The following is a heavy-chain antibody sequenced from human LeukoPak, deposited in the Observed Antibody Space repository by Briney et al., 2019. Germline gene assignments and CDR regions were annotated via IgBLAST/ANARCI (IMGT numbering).Heavy chain of an antibody. Sequence: GGSLGLSCAASGFTFSSYWMHWVRQAPGKGLVWVSRINSDGSSTSYADSVKGRFTISRDNAKNTLYLQMNSLRAEDTAVYYCARGGVLELRDWLDPWGQGTLVTVSS. CDR3: ARGGVLELRDWLDP. CDR2: INSDGSST. CDR1: GFTFSSYW. D-gene: IGHD1-7*01. J-gene: IGHJ5*02. V-gene: IGHV3-74*01.